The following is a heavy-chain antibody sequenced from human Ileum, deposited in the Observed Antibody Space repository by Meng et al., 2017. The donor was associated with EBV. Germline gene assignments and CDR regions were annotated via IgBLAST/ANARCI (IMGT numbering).Heavy chain of an antibody. CDR3: ASSDYYRSDY. V-gene: IGHV4-4*02. D-gene: IGHD3-22*01. CDR2: TSHSGST. Sequence: QEPGPGLFISSETLSLLLDVSGGSIGRSDWGSWVRQPPGKGLEWIGETSHSGSTNYSPSLKSRVTISLDKSKNQLSLKLNSVTAADTAVYYCASSDYYRSDYWGQGTLVTVSS. J-gene: IGHJ4*02. CDR1: GGSIGRSDW.